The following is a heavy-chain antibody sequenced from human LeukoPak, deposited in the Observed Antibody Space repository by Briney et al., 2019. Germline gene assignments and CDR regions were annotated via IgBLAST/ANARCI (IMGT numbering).Heavy chain of an antibody. V-gene: IGHV3-9*01. Sequence: PAGGSLRLSCAASGFTFDDYAMHWVRQAPGKGLEWVSGISWNSGSIGYADSVKGRFTISRDNAKNSLYLQMNSLRAEDTAVYYCAKVASVATLHYYYYMDVWGKGTTVTVSS. D-gene: IGHD5-12*01. CDR3: AKVASVATLHYYYYMDV. CDR1: GFTFDDYA. J-gene: IGHJ6*03. CDR2: ISWNSGSI.